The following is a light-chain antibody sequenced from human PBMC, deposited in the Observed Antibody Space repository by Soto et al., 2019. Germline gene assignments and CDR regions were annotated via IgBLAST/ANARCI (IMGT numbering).Light chain of an antibody. CDR1: QSVTNNY. Sequence: EIVLTQSPGTLSLSPGESATLSCRASQSVTNNYLAWYQQKPGQAPRLLIADASRRATGIPDRVSGSGSGTEFTLTISRLEPEDFAVYYCQQCARSPLTFGQGTKVEMK. CDR2: DAS. V-gene: IGKV3-20*01. J-gene: IGKJ1*01. CDR3: QQCARSPLT.